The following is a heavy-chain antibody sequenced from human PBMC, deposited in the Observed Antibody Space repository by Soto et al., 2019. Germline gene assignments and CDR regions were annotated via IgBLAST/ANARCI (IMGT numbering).Heavy chain of an antibody. D-gene: IGHD6-13*01. CDR3: ARDSRYSGDYYYYYGMDV. CDR1: GFTFSSYG. CDR2: IWYDGSNK. Sequence: SLRLSCAASGFTFSSYGMHWVRQAPGKGLEWVAVIWYDGSNKYYADSVKGRFTISRDNSKNTLYLQMNSLRAEDTAVYYCARDSRYSGDYYYYYGMDVWGQGTTVTVSS. V-gene: IGHV3-33*01. J-gene: IGHJ6*02.